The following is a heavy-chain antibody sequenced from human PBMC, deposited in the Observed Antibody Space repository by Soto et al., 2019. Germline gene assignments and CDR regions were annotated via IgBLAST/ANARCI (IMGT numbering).Heavy chain of an antibody. V-gene: IGHV1-69*12. J-gene: IGHJ5*02. D-gene: IGHD5-18*01. Sequence: QVQLVQSGAEVKKPGSSVKVSCKASGGTFSSYAISWVRQAPGQGLEWMGGIIPIFGTANYAQKFQGRVTITADESTSTAYMELSRLRSEDTAVYYCARNPDTAGEGSGDWFDPWGQGTLVTVSS. CDR3: ARNPDTAGEGSGDWFDP. CDR1: GGTFSSYA. CDR2: IIPIFGTA.